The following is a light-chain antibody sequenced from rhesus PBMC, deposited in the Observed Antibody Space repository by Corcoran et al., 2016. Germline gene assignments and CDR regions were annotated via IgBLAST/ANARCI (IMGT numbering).Light chain of an antibody. CDR1: QSVSNS. V-gene: IGKV3-24*04. J-gene: IGKJ4*01. CDR2: GAS. CDR3: LQDCRSHPLT. Sequence: EIVMTQSPATLSLSPGEKATIPCRASQSVSNSLAWYQQKPGQAPKLLIYGASSRATGIPDRFSDSGSGTEFTLTISSLEPEDVGVYYCLQDCRSHPLTFGGGTKVEIK.